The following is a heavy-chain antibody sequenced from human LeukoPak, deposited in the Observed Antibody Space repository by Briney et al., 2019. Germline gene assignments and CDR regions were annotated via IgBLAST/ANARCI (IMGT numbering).Heavy chain of an antibody. Sequence: PSETLSLTCTVSGGSISSYYWSWIRQPPGKGLEWIGYIYYSGSTNYNPSLKSRVTISVDTSKNQFSLKLSSVTAADTAVYYCARPSGYYYRDWYFDLWGRGTLVTVSS. V-gene: IGHV4-59*08. CDR2: IYYSGST. J-gene: IGHJ2*01. CDR3: ARPSGYYYRDWYFDL. CDR1: GGSISSYY. D-gene: IGHD3-3*01.